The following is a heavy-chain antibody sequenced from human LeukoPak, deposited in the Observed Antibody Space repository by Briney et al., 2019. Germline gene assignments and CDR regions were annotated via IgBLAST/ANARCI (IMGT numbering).Heavy chain of an antibody. J-gene: IGHJ4*02. D-gene: IGHD5-12*01. CDR1: GGSFSGYY. CDR2: INHSGST. CDR3: ARGRSRRGYSGYDFDY. Sequence: SETLPLTCAVYGGSFSGYYWSWIRQPPGKGLEWIGEINHSGSTNYNPSLKSRVTISVDTSKNQFSLKLSSVTAADTAVYYCARGRSRRGYSGYDFDYWGQGTLVTVSS. V-gene: IGHV4-34*01.